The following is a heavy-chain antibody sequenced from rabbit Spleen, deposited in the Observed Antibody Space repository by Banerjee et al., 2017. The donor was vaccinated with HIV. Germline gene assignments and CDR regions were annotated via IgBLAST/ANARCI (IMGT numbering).Heavy chain of an antibody. V-gene: IGHV1S45*01. D-gene: IGHD8-1*01. CDR1: GLDFSSSYW. J-gene: IGHJ6*01. CDR2: IPTGSSGFT. Sequence: QEQLEESGGDLVKPEGSLTLTCTASGLDFSSSYWICWVRQAPGKGLEWIACIPTGSSGFTHYASWAKGRFTISKTSSTTVTLQMTSLTVADTATYFCARDTGSSFSSYGMDLWGPGTLVTVS. CDR3: ARDTGSSFSSYGMDL.